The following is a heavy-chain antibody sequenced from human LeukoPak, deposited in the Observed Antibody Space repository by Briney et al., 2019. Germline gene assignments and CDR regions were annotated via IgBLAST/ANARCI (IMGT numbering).Heavy chain of an antibody. CDR2: IIPIFGTA. D-gene: IGHD3-22*01. Sequence: ASVKVSCKASGGTFSSYAISWVRQAPGQGLEWMGGIIPIFGTANYAQKFQGRVTITADESTSTAYMELSSLRSEDTAVYYCASLLHYYDSSGSGPPKDYWGQGTLVTVS. V-gene: IGHV1-69*13. J-gene: IGHJ4*02. CDR1: GGTFSSYA. CDR3: ASLLHYYDSSGSGPPKDY.